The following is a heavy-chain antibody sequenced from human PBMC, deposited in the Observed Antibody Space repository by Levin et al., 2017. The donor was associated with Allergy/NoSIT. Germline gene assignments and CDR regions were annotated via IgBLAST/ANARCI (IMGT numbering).Heavy chain of an antibody. CDR2: ITHSGST. CDR3: ANSGRHYCSNTSCDWLPSWVDP. CDR1: GGSFRGYY. J-gene: IGHJ5*02. Sequence: PGGSLRLSCAIYGGSFRGYYWSWIRQPPGKGLEWIGEITHSGSTNYNPSLKSRVPISIDTSKNQFSLKLRSVTAADTAVYYCANSGRHYCSNTSCDWLPSWVDPWGQGALVTVSS. D-gene: IGHD2-2*01. V-gene: IGHV4-34*01.